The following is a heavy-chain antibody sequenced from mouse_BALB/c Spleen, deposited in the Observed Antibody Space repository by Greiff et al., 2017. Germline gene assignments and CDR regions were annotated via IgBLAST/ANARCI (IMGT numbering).Heavy chain of an antibody. D-gene: IGHD1-2*01. CDR1: GYTFTSYW. CDR2: INPSNGRT. V-gene: IGHV1S81*02. Sequence: QVQLQQPGAELVKPGASVKLSCKASGYTFTSYWMHWVKQRPGQGLEWIGEINPSNGRTNYNEKFKSKATLTVDKSSSTAYMQLSSLTSEDSAVYYCARRSITLCYFDYWGQGTTLTVSS. J-gene: IGHJ2*01. CDR3: ARRSITLCYFDY.